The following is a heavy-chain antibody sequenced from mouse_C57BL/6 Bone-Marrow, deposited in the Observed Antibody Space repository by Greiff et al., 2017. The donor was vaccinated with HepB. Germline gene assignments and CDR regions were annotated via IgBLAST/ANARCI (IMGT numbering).Heavy chain of an antibody. CDR3: ARKGIYDGSAMDY. CDR1: GYTFTDYY. Sequence: EVQLQQSGPELLKPGASVKISCKASGYTFTDYYMNWVKQSHGKSLEWIGDINPNNGGTSYNQKFKGKATLTVDKSSSTAYMELRSLTSEDSAVYYCARKGIYDGSAMDYWGQGTSVTVSS. J-gene: IGHJ4*01. CDR2: INPNNGGT. V-gene: IGHV1-26*01. D-gene: IGHD2-3*01.